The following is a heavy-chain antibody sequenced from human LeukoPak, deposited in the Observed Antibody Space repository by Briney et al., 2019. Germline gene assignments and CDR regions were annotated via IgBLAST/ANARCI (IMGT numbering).Heavy chain of an antibody. CDR2: INPNSGGT. D-gene: IGHD3-10*01. CDR3: ARARGPSYYYGSGSYNLDY. Sequence: ASVKVSCKASGYTFTGYYMHWVRQAPGQGLEWMGWINPNSGGTNYAQKFQGRVTMTRDTFISTAYMELSRLRSDDTAVYYCARARGPSYYYGSGSYNLDYWGQGTLVTVSS. CDR1: GYTFTGYY. V-gene: IGHV1-2*02. J-gene: IGHJ4*02.